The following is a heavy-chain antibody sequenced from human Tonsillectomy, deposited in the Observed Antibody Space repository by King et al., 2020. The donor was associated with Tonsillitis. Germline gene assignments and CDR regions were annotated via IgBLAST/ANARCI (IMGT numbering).Heavy chain of an antibody. Sequence: MQLQESGPGLVKPSETLSLTCTVSGGSISSYYWSWIRQPPGKGLEWIGYIYYSGSTNYNPSLKSRVTISVDTSKNQFSLKLSSGTAADTAVYYCARAGDIAVAGTVYFDYWGQGTLVTVSS. CDR3: ARAGDIAVAGTVYFDY. V-gene: IGHV4-59*01. CDR1: GGSISSYY. D-gene: IGHD6-19*01. J-gene: IGHJ4*02. CDR2: IYYSGST.